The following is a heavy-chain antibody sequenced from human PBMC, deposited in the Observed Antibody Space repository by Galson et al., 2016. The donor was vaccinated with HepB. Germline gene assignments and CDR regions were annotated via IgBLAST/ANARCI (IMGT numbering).Heavy chain of an antibody. Sequence: SVKVSCKASGYTFTGYDINWVRQASGQGLECMGWMNPSSGNTGYAQNFQGRVSMTSDASISTAYMELSGLRSEDTAVYYCARTMVRGVPGFDIWGQGTMVAVSS. V-gene: IGHV1-8*01. J-gene: IGHJ3*02. CDR3: ARTMVRGVPGFDI. CDR2: MNPSSGNT. CDR1: GYTFTGYD. D-gene: IGHD3-10*01.